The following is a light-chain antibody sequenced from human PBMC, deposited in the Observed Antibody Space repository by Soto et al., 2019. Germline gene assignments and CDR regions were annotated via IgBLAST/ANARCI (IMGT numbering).Light chain of an antibody. V-gene: IGLV4-69*01. CDR1: SGHSSYA. J-gene: IGLJ3*02. CDR2: LNSDGSH. Sequence: QLVRTQSPSASASLGASVKRTCTLSSGHSSYAIAWHQQQPEKGPRYLMKLNSDGSHSKGDGIPDRFSGSSSGAERYLTISSLQSEDEADYYCQTWGTGSWVFGGATKLTVL. CDR3: QTWGTGSWV.